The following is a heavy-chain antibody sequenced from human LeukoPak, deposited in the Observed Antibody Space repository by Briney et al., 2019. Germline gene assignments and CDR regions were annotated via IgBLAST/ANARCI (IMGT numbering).Heavy chain of an antibody. J-gene: IGHJ4*02. Sequence: SVKVSCKASGGTFSNYAIGWVRQAPGQGLEWMGGIIPIFGTANYAQKFQGRVTITADESTSTAYMELSSLRSEDTAVYYCARGDSAYDLFGHIDYWGQGTLVTVSS. CDR3: ARGDSAYDLFGHIDY. D-gene: IGHD5-12*01. CDR2: IIPIFGTA. CDR1: GGTFSNYA. V-gene: IGHV1-69*13.